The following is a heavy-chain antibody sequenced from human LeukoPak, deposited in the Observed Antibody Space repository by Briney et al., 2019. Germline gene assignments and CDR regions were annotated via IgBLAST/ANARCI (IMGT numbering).Heavy chain of an antibody. V-gene: IGHV3-30*04. CDR2: ISYDGSNK. CDR1: GFTFSSYA. D-gene: IGHD6-19*01. J-gene: IGHJ5*02. CDR3: ARDRKSEIAVVGSFWFDP. Sequence: GRSLRLSCAASGFTFSSYAMHWVRQAPGKGLEWVAVISYDGSNKYYADSVKGRFTISRDNSKNTLYLQMNSLRAEDTAVYYCARDRKSEIAVVGSFWFDPWGQGTLVTVSS.